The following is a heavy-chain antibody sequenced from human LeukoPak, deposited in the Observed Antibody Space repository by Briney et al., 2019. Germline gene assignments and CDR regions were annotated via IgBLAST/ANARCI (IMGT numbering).Heavy chain of an antibody. J-gene: IGHJ4*02. CDR3: ARANSSSGTRNFFDY. D-gene: IGHD2/OR15-2a*01. CDR2: ISWNGNTI. CDR1: GFSFENYA. V-gene: IGHV3-9*03. Sequence: PGGSLRLSCAASGFSFENYAMHWVRQVPGKGLEWVSDISWNGNTIDYADSVKGRFTISRDNAKNSLYLQMNSRRSEDMAFYYCARANSSSGTRNFFDYWGRGTLVTVSS.